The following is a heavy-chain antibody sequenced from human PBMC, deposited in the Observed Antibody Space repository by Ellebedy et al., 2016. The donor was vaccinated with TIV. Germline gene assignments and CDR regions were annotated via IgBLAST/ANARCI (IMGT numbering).Heavy chain of an antibody. Sequence: SETLSLTCGVYGGSFSGYYWSWVRQPPGKGLEWIGEVNQSGRTNYHPSLKSRVTISVDTSKNQFSLKLSSVTAADTAVYYCANQYYDFLTADSGVDVWGKGTTVTVSS. CDR3: ANQYYDFLTADSGVDV. CDR1: GGSFSGYY. V-gene: IGHV4-34*01. J-gene: IGHJ6*04. CDR2: VNQSGRT. D-gene: IGHD3-9*01.